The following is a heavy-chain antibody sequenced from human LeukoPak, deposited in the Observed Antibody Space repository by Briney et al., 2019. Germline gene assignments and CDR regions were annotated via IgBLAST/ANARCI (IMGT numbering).Heavy chain of an antibody. V-gene: IGHV3-74*03. D-gene: IGHD1-26*01. Sequence: PGGSLRLSCAASGFTFSSYWMHWVRQAPGKGLVWVSRIYADGSSTTYADSVKGRFTISRDNAKNTLYLQMNSLRAEDTAVYYCARDPGVGAKYSWFDPWGQGTLVFVSS. CDR1: GFTFSSYW. CDR3: ARDPGVGAKYSWFDP. J-gene: IGHJ5*02. CDR2: IYADGSST.